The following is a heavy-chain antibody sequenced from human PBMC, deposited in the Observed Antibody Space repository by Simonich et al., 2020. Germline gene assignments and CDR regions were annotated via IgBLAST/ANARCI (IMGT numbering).Heavy chain of an antibody. CDR1: GGSISSYY. CDR2: IYYSGCT. CDR3: ARHDRWLQFYFDY. J-gene: IGHJ4*02. V-gene: IGHV4-59*08. Sequence: QVQLQESGPGLVKPSETLSLTCTVSGGSISSYYWSWIRQPPGKGLEWIGYIYYSGCTNYNPSLQSRVTISVDTSKNQFSLKLSSVTAADTAVYYCARHDRWLQFYFDYWGQGTLVTVSS. D-gene: IGHD5-12*01.